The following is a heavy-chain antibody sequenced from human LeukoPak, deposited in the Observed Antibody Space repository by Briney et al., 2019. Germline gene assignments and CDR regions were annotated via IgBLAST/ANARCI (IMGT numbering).Heavy chain of an antibody. D-gene: IGHD1-20*01. V-gene: IGHV3-23*01. Sequence: GGSLRLSCVASGFSFSDYYMSWIRQAPGQGLEWVSSISGSGSSTYYADSVKARFTISRDNSKNSLYLQMNSLRAEDTALYYCAKVAYNWISYGPFDYWGQGTLVTVSS. CDR2: ISGSGSST. CDR3: AKVAYNWISYGPFDY. J-gene: IGHJ4*02. CDR1: GFSFSDYY.